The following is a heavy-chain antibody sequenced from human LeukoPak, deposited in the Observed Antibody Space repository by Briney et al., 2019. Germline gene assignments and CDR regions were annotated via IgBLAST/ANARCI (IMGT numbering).Heavy chain of an antibody. D-gene: IGHD3-3*01. CDR1: GDSITSGSYY. CDR3: ARGGGTYYDFWSGYYAPYYYYYMDV. Sequence: PSQTLSLTCTVSGDSITSGSYYWSWIRQPPGKGLEWIGYIYYSGSTNYNPSLKSRVTISVDTSKNQFSLKLSSVTAADTAVYYCARGGGTYYDFWSGYYAPYYYYYMDVWGKGTTVTVSS. CDR2: IYYSGST. J-gene: IGHJ6*03. V-gene: IGHV4-61*01.